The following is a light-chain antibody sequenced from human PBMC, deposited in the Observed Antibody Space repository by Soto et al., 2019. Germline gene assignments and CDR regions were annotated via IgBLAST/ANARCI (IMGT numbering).Light chain of an antibody. J-gene: IGLJ1*01. V-gene: IGLV2-14*03. Sequence: QSALAQPASVSGSPGQSITISCTGTSSDVGGYNYVSWYQQHPGKAPKLMIYDVSNRPSGISNRFSGSKSGNTASLTISGLQAEDEADYYCSSYTTLSTRVFGTGTKVTV. CDR2: DVS. CDR1: SSDVGGYNY. CDR3: SSYTTLSTRV.